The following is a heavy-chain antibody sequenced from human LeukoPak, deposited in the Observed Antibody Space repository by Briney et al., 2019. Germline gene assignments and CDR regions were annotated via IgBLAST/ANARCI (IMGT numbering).Heavy chain of an antibody. Sequence: SETLSLTWTVSGGSTSSYYWSWIRQPPAKGLEWIGYIYYSGSTNYNPSLKSRVTISVDTSKNQFSLKLSSVTAADTAVYYCARHSSTVLRDPHDAFDIWGQGTMVTVSS. CDR3: ARHSSTVLRDPHDAFDI. CDR1: GGSTSSYY. D-gene: IGHD2-2*01. CDR2: IYYSGST. J-gene: IGHJ3*02. V-gene: IGHV4-59*01.